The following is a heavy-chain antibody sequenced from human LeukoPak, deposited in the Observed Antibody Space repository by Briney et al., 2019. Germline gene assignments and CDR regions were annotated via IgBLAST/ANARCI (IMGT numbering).Heavy chain of an antibody. Sequence: PGGSLRLSCAASGFTVSSNYMSWVRQAPGKGLEWVSVIYSGGSTYYADSVKGRFTISRDNSKNTLYLQMNSLRAEDTAVYYCARGVLDYDSSGYYYFDYWGQGTLVTVSS. J-gene: IGHJ4*02. CDR1: GFTVSSNY. D-gene: IGHD3-22*01. V-gene: IGHV3-53*01. CDR3: ARGVLDYDSSGYYYFDY. CDR2: IYSGGST.